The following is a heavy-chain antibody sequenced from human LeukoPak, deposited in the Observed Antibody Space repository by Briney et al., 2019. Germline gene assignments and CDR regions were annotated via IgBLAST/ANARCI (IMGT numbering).Heavy chain of an antibody. V-gene: IGHV4-4*07. CDR2: IYTSGST. J-gene: IGHJ4*02. D-gene: IGHD3-10*01. Sequence: PSETLSLTCTVSGGSISSYYWSWIRQPAGKGLEWIGRIYTSGSTNYNPSLKSRVTMSVDTSKNQFSLKLSSVTAADTAVYYCARDKYYYGSGQPMGVLGYWGQGTLVTVSS. CDR1: GGSISSYY. CDR3: ARDKYYYGSGQPMGVLGY.